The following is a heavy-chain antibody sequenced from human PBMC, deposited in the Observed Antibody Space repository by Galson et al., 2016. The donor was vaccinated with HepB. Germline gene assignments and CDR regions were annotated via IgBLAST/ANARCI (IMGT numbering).Heavy chain of an antibody. J-gene: IGHJ6*02. Sequence: SLRLSCAASGLTVSTNYMSWVRQAPGKGLEWVSVIYSGGSTYYADSVTGRFTISRDNSKTTLYLQMNSLRAQDTAVYYCARDNTGYDSDWVFYYYGLDVWGQGTTVTVSS. CDR2: IYSGGST. CDR1: GLTVSTNY. V-gene: IGHV3-53*01. CDR3: ARDNTGYDSDWVFYYYGLDV. D-gene: IGHD6-19*01.